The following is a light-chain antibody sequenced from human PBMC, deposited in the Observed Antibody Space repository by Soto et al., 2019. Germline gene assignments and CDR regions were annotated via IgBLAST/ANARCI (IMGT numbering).Light chain of an antibody. CDR1: QSVSSN. Sequence: EIVMTQFPATLSVSPGARATLSCRASQSVSSNLAWYQQKPGQAPRLLIYGASTRATGIPARFSGSGSGTEFTLTISSLQSEDFAVYYCQQYNNWLTFGQGTKVEIK. V-gene: IGKV3-15*01. CDR2: GAS. CDR3: QQYNNWLT. J-gene: IGKJ1*01.